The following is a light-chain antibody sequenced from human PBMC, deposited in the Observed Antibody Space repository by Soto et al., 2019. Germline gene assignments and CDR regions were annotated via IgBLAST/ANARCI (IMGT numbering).Light chain of an antibody. CDR1: QGVSSN. CDR2: GVS. J-gene: IGKJ4*01. CDR3: QQYNKWPLT. Sequence: EIVMTQSPATLSVSPGERATLSCRASQGVSSNLAWYQQKPGQAPRLLIYGVSTRATGIPARFSGSESGTEFTLTISSLQSEDFAVYYCQQYNKWPLTFGGGTKVEIK. V-gene: IGKV3-15*01.